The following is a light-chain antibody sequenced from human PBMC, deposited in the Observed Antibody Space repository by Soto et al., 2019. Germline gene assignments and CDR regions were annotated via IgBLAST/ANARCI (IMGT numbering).Light chain of an antibody. Sequence: EIVMTQSPATLSVSPGERATLSCRASQSVSSNLAWYQQKPGQAPRLLIYGASTRATGIPARFSGSGSGTEFILTISSLQSEDFAVYYCQQYHIWLTFGGGTKVDIK. CDR2: GAS. J-gene: IGKJ4*01. CDR3: QQYHIWLT. V-gene: IGKV3-15*01. CDR1: QSVSSN.